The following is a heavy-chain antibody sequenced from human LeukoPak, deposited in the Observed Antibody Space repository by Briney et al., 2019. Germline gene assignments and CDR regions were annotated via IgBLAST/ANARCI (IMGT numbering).Heavy chain of an antibody. J-gene: IGHJ3*02. Sequence: GESLKISCKGSGYNFDTYWIAWVRQMPGKGLEWMGIIYPGGSETRSSPSFQGHVTISADKSITTAYLQWSSLKASDTAMYYCARQKWSRVAAAGTGVGAFDIWGQGTMVTVSS. CDR2: IYPGGSET. CDR3: ARQKWSRVAAAGTGVGAFDI. CDR1: GYNFDTYW. D-gene: IGHD6-13*01. V-gene: IGHV5-51*01.